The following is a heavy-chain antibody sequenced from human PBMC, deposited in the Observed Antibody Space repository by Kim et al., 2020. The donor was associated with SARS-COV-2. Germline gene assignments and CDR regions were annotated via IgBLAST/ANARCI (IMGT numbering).Heavy chain of an antibody. J-gene: IGHJ4*02. Sequence: YAATLKSGYTISRNNAKNSVYLQMNSLEAEYTGVYYCAGPPTAATFSFDSWGQGTLVTVSS. D-gene: IGHD6-25*01. CDR3: AGPPTAATFSFDS. V-gene: IGHV3-11*04.